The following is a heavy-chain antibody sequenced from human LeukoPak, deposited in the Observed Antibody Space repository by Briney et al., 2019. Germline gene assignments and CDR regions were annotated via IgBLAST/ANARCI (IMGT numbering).Heavy chain of an antibody. J-gene: IGHJ4*02. Sequence: ASVKVSCKASGYTFTSYGISWVRQAPGQGLEWMGWISAYNGNTNYAQKLQGRVTMTTDTSTSTAYMELRSLRSDDTAVYYCARDEGYCSGGSCLVDYWGQGTLVTVSS. CDR3: ARDEGYCSGGSCLVDY. CDR2: ISAYNGNT. V-gene: IGHV1-18*01. CDR1: GYTFTSYG. D-gene: IGHD2-15*01.